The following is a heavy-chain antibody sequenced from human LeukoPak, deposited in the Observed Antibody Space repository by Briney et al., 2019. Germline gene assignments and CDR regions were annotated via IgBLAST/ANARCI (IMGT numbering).Heavy chain of an antibody. CDR1: GFTFDDYG. CDR2: INWNGGST. J-gene: IGHJ4*02. Sequence: GGSLRLSCAASGFTFDDYGMSWVRQAPGKGLEWVSGINWNGGSTGYADSVKGRFTISRDNAKNSLYLQMNSLRAEDTALYYCTRDRGVGYPSSWGGGLYNFDCWGPGTLVTVSS. CDR3: TRDRGVGYPSSWGGGLYNFDC. D-gene: IGHD6-13*01. V-gene: IGHV3-20*04.